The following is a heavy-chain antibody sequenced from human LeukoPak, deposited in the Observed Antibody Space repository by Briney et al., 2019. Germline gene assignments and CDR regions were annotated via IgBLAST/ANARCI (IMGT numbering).Heavy chain of an antibody. CDR2: MYIGGTR. Sequence: SETLSLTCSVSGVSISTYYWTWIRQPAGKGLEWIGRMYIGGTRNYNPSLKSRVTMSIGTSKNQFSLKLSSVTAADTAVYYCARDLPRENSYAYGFWFDPWGQGTLVTVSS. CDR3: ARDLPRENSYAYGFWFDP. V-gene: IGHV4-4*07. J-gene: IGHJ5*02. D-gene: IGHD3-16*01. CDR1: GVSISTYY.